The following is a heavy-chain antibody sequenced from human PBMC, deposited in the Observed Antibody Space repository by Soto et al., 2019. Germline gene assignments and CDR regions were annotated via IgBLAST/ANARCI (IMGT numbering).Heavy chain of an antibody. CDR3: AREYTAWPLAYGLDV. V-gene: IGHV3-21*01. CDR1: GFTFSTYR. J-gene: IGHJ6*02. D-gene: IGHD2-2*02. CDR2: ISSRSDI. Sequence: ASVKVSCVGSGFTFSTYRMNWVRQAPGKGLEWVSSISSRSDIYYADSVKGRFTISRDNAKNSVSLQMNSLRAEDTAVYYCAREYTAWPLAYGLDVWGQGTTVTVSS.